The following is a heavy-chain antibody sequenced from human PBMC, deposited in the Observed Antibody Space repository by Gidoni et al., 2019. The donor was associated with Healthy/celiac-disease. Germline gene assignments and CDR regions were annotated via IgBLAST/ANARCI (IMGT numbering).Heavy chain of an antibody. Sequence: QVQLQQWGAGLLKPSETLSLTCAVYGGSFSGYYWSWIRQPPGKGLEWIGEINHSGSTNYNPSLKSRVTISVDTSKNQFSLKLSSVTAADTAVYYCTRVGTMTTVTSSYWYFDLWGRGTLVTVSS. CDR1: GGSFSGYY. CDR3: TRVGTMTTVTSSYWYFDL. D-gene: IGHD4-17*01. CDR2: INHSGST. V-gene: IGHV4-34*01. J-gene: IGHJ2*01.